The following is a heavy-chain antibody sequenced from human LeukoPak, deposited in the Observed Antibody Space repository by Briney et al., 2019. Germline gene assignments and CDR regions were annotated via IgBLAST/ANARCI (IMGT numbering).Heavy chain of an antibody. J-gene: IGHJ4*02. CDR2: IYPGDSDI. Sequence: GESLKISCKGTGYNFTNYWIGWVRQMPGKGLEWMGIIYPGDSDIRYSPSFQGQVTFSADKSISSAYLHWSSLKASDTAMYYCARQGFCGGGSCSFYSDFWGQGTLVTVSS. D-gene: IGHD2-15*01. CDR1: GYNFTNYW. CDR3: ARQGFCGGGSCSFYSDF. V-gene: IGHV5-51*01.